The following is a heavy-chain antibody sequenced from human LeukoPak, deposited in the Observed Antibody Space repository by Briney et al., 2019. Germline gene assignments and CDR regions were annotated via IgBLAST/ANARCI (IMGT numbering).Heavy chain of an antibody. V-gene: IGHV3-74*01. CDR1: GFNFSSYW. J-gene: IGHJ4*02. D-gene: IGHD6-13*01. CDR3: ARGTAVTAGIDY. CDR2: INTDGSAT. Sequence: GGSLRLSCAVSGFNFSSYWMHWVRQAPGKGLVWVSLINTDGSATTYGDSAKGRLTVSRDNDKNTLFLEMNSLRVEDTAVYYCARGTAVTAGIDYWGQGNLVTVSS.